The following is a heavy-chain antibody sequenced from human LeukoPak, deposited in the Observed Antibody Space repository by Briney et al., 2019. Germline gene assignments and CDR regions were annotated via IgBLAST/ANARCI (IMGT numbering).Heavy chain of an antibody. CDR2: ISSNGGST. Sequence: PGGSLRLSCSASGFTFSSYAMHWVRQAPGKGLEYVSAISSNGGSTYYADSVKGRFTIPRDNSKNTLYLQMSSLRAEDTAVYYCVGIAFKHYFDYWGQGTLVTVSS. J-gene: IGHJ4*02. D-gene: IGHD2-21*01. CDR1: GFTFSSYA. V-gene: IGHV3-64D*06. CDR3: VGIAFKHYFDY.